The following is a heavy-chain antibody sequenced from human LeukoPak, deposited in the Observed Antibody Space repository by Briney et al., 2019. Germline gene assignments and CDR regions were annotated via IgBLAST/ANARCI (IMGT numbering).Heavy chain of an antibody. Sequence: GGSLRLSCAASGFTFSSYSMNWVRQAPGKGLEWVSSISSSSSYIYYADSVKGRFTIPRDNAKNSLYLQMNSLRTEDTAVYYCARDPPGSPYYYGMDVWGQGTTVTVSS. CDR2: ISSSSSYI. CDR1: GFTFSSYS. V-gene: IGHV3-21*01. CDR3: ARDPPGSPYYYGMDV. J-gene: IGHJ6*02. D-gene: IGHD6-13*01.